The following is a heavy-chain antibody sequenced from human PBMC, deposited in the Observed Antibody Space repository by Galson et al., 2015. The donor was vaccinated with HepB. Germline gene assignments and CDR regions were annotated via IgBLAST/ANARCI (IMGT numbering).Heavy chain of an antibody. J-gene: IGHJ6*02. D-gene: IGHD3-22*01. CDR3: ARDQYYYDSSGYWPSAAYYYYYGMDV. CDR2: ISYDGSNK. CDR1: GLTFSSYA. V-gene: IGHV3-30-3*01. Sequence: SLRLSCAASGLTFSSYAMHWVRQAPGKGLEWVAVISYDGSNKYYADSVKGRFTISRDNSKNTLYLQMNSLRAEDTAVYYCARDQYYYDSSGYWPSAAYYYYYGMDVWGQGTTVTVSS.